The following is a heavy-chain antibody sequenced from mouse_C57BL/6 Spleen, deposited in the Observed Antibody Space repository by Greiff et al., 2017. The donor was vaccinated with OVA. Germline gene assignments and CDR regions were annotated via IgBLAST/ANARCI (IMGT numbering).Heavy chain of an antibody. J-gene: IGHJ2*01. CDR1: GFTIKNTY. V-gene: IGHV14-3*01. D-gene: IGHD4-1*01. Sequence: VQLQQSVAELVRPGASVKLSCTASGFTIKNTYMHWVKQRPEQGLEWIGRIDPANGNTKYAPKFQGKATITADTSSNTAYLQLSSLTSEDTAIYYCARNWDYFDYWGQGTTLTVSS. CDR2: IDPANGNT. CDR3: ARNWDYFDY.